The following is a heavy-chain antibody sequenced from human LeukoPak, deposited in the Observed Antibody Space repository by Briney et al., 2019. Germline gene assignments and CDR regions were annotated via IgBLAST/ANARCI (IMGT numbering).Heavy chain of an antibody. CDR1: GFPFSSYG. J-gene: IGHJ4*02. CDR2: LVYDARS. V-gene: IGHV3-33*01. CDR3: ARDLSAAFDF. Sequence: GTSLRLSCAASGFPFSSYGMHWVRQAPGKGLEWVARLVYDARSDYANSVKGRFSISRDDSKNTLFLDMSNLRVEDTALYYCARDLSAAFDFWGQGVLVTVSS. D-gene: IGHD6-19*01.